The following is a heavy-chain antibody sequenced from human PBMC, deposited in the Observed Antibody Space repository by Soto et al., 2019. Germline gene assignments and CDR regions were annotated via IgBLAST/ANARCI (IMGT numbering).Heavy chain of an antibody. Sequence: QVQLQESGPGLVKPSGTLSLTCAVSGGSISSDNWWSWVRQPPGKGLEWIGEMYHSGNTNYNPSLKGRVTISVDKSKNQFSMKMTSVTAADTALYYCARASASSMLRGVIINWGQGTQVTVSS. CDR3: ARASASSMLRGVIIN. V-gene: IGHV4-4*02. D-gene: IGHD3-10*01. CDR1: GGSISSDNW. CDR2: MYHSGNT. J-gene: IGHJ4*02.